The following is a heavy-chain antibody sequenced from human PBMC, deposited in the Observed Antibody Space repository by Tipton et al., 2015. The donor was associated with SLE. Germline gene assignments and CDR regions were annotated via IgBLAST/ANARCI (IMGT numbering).Heavy chain of an antibody. D-gene: IGHD6-19*01. V-gene: IGHV5-51*01. CDR2: FHPADSDV. CDR3: ARQSVAGAFDI. Sequence: QLVQSGAELRKPGESLRISCQDSGNNFANYWLGWVRQMPGIGLEWVGIFHPADSDVRYGPSFQGRVTISADTSISTVYLQWSSLKASDTAIYYCARQSVAGAFDIWGQGTLVTVSS. CDR1: GNNFANYW. J-gene: IGHJ3*02.